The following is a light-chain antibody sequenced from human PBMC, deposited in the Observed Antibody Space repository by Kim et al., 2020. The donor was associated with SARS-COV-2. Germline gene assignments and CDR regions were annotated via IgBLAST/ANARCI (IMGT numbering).Light chain of an antibody. J-gene: IGKJ2*01. Sequence: DIQMTQSPSTVSASVGDRVTITCRASQTISSWLAWYQQKPGKAPKLLVYKTSTLETGVPSRFSGSGSGTEFTLTISSLQPDDFATYYCQQYKSYTRTFGQGTKLEI. CDR3: QQYKSYTRT. CDR1: QTISSW. V-gene: IGKV1-5*03. CDR2: KTS.